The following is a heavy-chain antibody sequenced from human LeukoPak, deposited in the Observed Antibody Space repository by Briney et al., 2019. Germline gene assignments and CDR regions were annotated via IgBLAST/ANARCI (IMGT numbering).Heavy chain of an antibody. V-gene: IGHV3-48*04. Sequence: PGGSLRLSCAASGFTFSSYSMNWVRQAPGKGLEWVSCISSSSSTIYYADSVKGRFTISRDNAKNSLYLQMNSLRAEDTAVYYCARDDGAVWELLVPAFDIWGQGTMVTVSS. J-gene: IGHJ3*02. CDR3: ARDDGAVWELLVPAFDI. D-gene: IGHD1-26*01. CDR1: GFTFSSYS. CDR2: ISSSSSTI.